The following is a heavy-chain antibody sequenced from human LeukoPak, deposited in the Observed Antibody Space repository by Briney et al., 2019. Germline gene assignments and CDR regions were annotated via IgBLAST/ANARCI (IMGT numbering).Heavy chain of an antibody. CDR3: ARGGRMITFGGVIVTEFDY. CDR2: IIPIFGTA. CDR1: GGTFSSYA. D-gene: IGHD3-16*02. J-gene: IGHJ4*02. Sequence: GASVKVSCKASGGTFSSYAISWVRQAPGQGLEWMGGIIPIFGTANYAQKFQGRVTITADKSTSTAYMELSSLRSEDTAVYYCARGGRMITFGGVIVTEFDYWGQGTLVTVSS. V-gene: IGHV1-69*06.